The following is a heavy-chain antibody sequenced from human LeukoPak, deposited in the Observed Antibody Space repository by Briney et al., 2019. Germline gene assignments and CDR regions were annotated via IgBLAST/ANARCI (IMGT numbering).Heavy chain of an antibody. CDR1: GFTFSSYD. CDR2: IGAAGDT. V-gene: IGHV3-13*01. CDR3: ARGYCTNGVCYGGFDY. Sequence: GGSLRLSCAASGFTFSSYDMHWVRQATGKGLEWVSAIGAAGDTYYLGSVKDRFTISRENANNSLYLQMNSLRAGDTAVYYCARGYCTNGVCYGGFDYWGQGTPVTVSS. D-gene: IGHD2-8*01. J-gene: IGHJ4*02.